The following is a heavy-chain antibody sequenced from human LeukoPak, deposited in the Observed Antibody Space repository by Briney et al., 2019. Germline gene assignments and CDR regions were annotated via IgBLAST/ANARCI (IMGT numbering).Heavy chain of an antibody. CDR3: AKDVYGDYGGLDY. CDR1: GFPFSTYA. CDR2: IRGSDGST. D-gene: IGHD4-17*01. Sequence: GGSLRLSCAASGFPFSTYAMSWVRQAPGKGLEWVSSIRGSDGSTYYADSVKGRFAISRDNSKNTLYLQMNSRRAEATAVYYCAKDVYGDYGGLDYWGQGTLVTVSS. V-gene: IGHV3-23*01. J-gene: IGHJ4*02.